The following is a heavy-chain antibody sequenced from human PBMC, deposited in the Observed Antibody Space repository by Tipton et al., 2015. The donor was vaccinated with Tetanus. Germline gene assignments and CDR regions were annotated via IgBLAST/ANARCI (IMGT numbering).Heavy chain of an antibody. CDR3: ARRGGLQPFDY. CDR2: IYYSGST. CDR1: GGSISSYY. J-gene: IGHJ4*02. D-gene: IGHD3-16*01. Sequence: TLSLTCAVYGGSISSYYWSWIRQPPGKGLEWIGYIYYSGSTNYNPSLKSRVTISVDTSKNQFSLKLSSVTAADTAVYYCARRGGLQPFDYWGQGTPVTVSS. V-gene: IGHV4-59*01.